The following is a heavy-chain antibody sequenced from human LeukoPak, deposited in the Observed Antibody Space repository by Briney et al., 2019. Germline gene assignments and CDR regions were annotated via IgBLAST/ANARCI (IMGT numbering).Heavy chain of an antibody. CDR2: IAASGGA. D-gene: IGHD4-17*01. Sequence: SETLSLTCTASGSSISTYYWSWIRQPPGEGLEWIAYIAASGGAAYNPSLNSRLIVSVVTSQYQFSLKLDSVNAADTAVYYCARHVATTVTRGYSCHHMGVWGKGTTVSVSS. J-gene: IGHJ6*03. V-gene: IGHV4-4*09. CDR3: ARHVATTVTRGYSCHHMGV. CDR1: GSSISTYY.